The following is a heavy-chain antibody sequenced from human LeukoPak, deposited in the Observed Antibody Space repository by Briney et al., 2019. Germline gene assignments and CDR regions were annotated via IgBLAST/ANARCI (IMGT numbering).Heavy chain of an antibody. CDR2: IKQDGSEK. D-gene: IGHD2-2*01. Sequence: GGSLRLSCAASGFTFSSYWMSWVRQAPGKGLEWVANIKQDGSEKYYVDSVKGRFTISRDNAKNSLYLQMNSLRAEDTAVYYCARDHSGGRWHCSSTSCLADYWGQGTLVTVSS. V-gene: IGHV3-7*01. CDR1: GFTFSSYW. CDR3: ARDHSGGRWHCSSTSCLADY. J-gene: IGHJ4*02.